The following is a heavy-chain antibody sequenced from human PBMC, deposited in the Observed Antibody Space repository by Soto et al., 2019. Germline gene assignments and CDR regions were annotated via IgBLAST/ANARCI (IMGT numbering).Heavy chain of an antibody. CDR2: FSVYNGNT. J-gene: IGHJ4*02. Sequence: QVKLVQSGTEVKKPGASLKVSCKASGYSFATSGISWVRQAPGQGLEWMGWFSVYNGNTNYDQKLHDRVTMTTDTSTTTAYLELRSLRSDDTAVYYCARAGQYYDSSGYVNWGQGTLVTVSS. D-gene: IGHD3-22*01. CDR1: GYSFATSG. CDR3: ARAGQYYDSSGYVN. V-gene: IGHV1-18*01.